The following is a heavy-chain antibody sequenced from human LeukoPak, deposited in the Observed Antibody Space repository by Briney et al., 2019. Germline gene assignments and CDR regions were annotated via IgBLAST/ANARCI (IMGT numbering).Heavy chain of an antibody. Sequence: GGSLRLSCAASGFIFSGYGMHWVRQAPGKGLEWVAFTRYDGSSQYYADSVKGRFTISRDNSENTLYLQMNRLRPEDSAVYYCARDYYDSSGYYYGIFYWGQGTLVTVSS. V-gene: IGHV3-30*02. CDR2: TRYDGSSQ. CDR3: ARDYYDSSGYYYGIFY. J-gene: IGHJ4*02. CDR1: GFIFSGYG. D-gene: IGHD3-22*01.